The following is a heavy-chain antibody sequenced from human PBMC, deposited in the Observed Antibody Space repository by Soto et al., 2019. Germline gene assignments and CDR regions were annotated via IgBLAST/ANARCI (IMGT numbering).Heavy chain of an antibody. D-gene: IGHD2-15*01. CDR1: GYTFTSYA. V-gene: IGHV1-3*01. J-gene: IGHJ6*02. Sequence: GASVKVSCKASGYTFTSYAMHWVRQAPGQRLEWMGWINAGNGNTKYSQKFQGRVTITRDTSASTAYMELSGLRSEDTAVYYCARGGYCSGGSCYSGGRDYYGMDVWGQGTTVTVSS. CDR2: INAGNGNT. CDR3: ARGGYCSGGSCYSGGRDYYGMDV.